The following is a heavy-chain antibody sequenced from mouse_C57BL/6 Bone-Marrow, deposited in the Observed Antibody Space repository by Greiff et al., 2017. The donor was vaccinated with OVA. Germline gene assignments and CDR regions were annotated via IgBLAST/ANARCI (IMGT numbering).Heavy chain of an antibody. V-gene: IGHV1-63*01. CDR1: GYTFTNYW. CDR3: ALNWDFSWFAY. CDR2: IYPGGGYT. Sequence: VKLQESGAELVRPGTSVKMSCKASGYTFTNYWIGWAKQRPGHGLEWIGDIYPGGGYTNYNEKFKGKATLTADKSSSTAYMQFSSLTSEDSAIYYCALNWDFSWFAYRGQGTLVTVSA. J-gene: IGHJ3*01. D-gene: IGHD4-1*01.